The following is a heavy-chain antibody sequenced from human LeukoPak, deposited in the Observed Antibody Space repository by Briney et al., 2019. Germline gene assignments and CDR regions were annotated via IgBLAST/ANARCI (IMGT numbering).Heavy chain of an antibody. Sequence: PGGSLRLSCAASGFTFDDYAMHWVRQAPGKGLEWVSGISWNSGSIGYADSVKGRFTISRDNAKNSLYLQMNSLRAEDTALYYCAKVMVVITPYDAFDIWGQGTMVTVSS. J-gene: IGHJ3*02. D-gene: IGHD3-22*01. CDR2: ISWNSGSI. CDR3: AKVMVVITPYDAFDI. CDR1: GFTFDDYA. V-gene: IGHV3-9*01.